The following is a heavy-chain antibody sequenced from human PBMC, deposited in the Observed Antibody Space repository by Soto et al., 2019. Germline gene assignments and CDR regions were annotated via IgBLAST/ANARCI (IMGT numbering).Heavy chain of an antibody. V-gene: IGHV1-18*01. CDR1: GYTFTSYG. Sequence: QVHLVQSGAEVKRPGASVKVSCKASGYTFTSYGITWVRQAPGQGLEWMGWISAHNGNTDYAQKLQGRVIVTRDTSTSTAYMELRSLRSDDTAVYYCARGRYGDYWGQGALVTVSS. CDR3: ARGRYGDY. D-gene: IGHD1-1*01. J-gene: IGHJ4*02. CDR2: ISAHNGNT.